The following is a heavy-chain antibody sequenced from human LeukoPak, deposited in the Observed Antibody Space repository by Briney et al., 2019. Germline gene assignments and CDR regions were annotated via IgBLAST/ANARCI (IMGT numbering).Heavy chain of an antibody. CDR3: TTRACHAGGCSSSFYYYYGLHF. J-gene: IGHJ6*02. D-gene: IGHD3-16*01. Sequence: PGASVKVSCKAFGNSISNYAVSWVRQAPGQGFEWMGGIIPIFGTADYAQKFQGRVTITADQSTSTTYMALSSLKSEDTATYYCTTRACHAGGCSSSFYYYYGLHFWGQGTTVSVSS. CDR1: GNSISNYA. CDR2: IIPIFGTA. V-gene: IGHV1-69*13.